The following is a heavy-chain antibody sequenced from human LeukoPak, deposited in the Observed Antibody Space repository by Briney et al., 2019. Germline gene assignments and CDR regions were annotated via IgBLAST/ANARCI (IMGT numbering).Heavy chain of an antibody. CDR3: AKDRETYDSGSRVDY. J-gene: IGHJ4*02. CDR2: ISVSGNT. CDR1: GFTLSSYA. Sequence: GGSLRLSCAASGFTLSSYAMSWVRQGPGKGLEWVSAISVSGNTYHADSVKGRFTISRDNSKNTLYLQMNSLRAEDTAVYYCAKDRETYDSGSRVDYWGQGTLVTVSS. D-gene: IGHD3-10*01. V-gene: IGHV3-23*01.